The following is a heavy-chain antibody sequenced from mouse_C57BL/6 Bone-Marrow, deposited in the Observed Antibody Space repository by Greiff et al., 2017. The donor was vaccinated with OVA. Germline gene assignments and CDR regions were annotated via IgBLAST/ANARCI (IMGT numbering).Heavy chain of an antibody. CDR3: ARRKFWCNPFAY. V-gene: IGHV1-81*01. J-gene: IGHJ3*01. CDR2: IYPRSGNT. Sequence: QVQLQQSGAELARPGASVKLSCKASGYTFTSYGISWVKQRTGQGLEWIGEIYPRSGNTYYNEKFKGKATLTADKSSSTAYMELRSLTSEDSAVDFCARRKFWCNPFAYWGQGTLVTVSA. CDR1: GYTFTSYG. D-gene: IGHD1-1*02.